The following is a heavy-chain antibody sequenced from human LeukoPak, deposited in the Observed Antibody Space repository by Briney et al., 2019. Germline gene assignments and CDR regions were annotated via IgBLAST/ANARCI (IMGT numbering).Heavy chain of an antibody. CDR2: INHSGST. CDR1: GGSFSGYY. Sequence: SETLSLTCAVYGGSFSGYYWSWIRQPPGKGLEWIGEINHSGSTNYNPSLKSRVTISVDTSKNQFSLKLSSVTAADTAVYYCARHRRAYLDYWGQGTLVTVSS. CDR3: ARHRRAYLDY. V-gene: IGHV4-34*01. J-gene: IGHJ4*02.